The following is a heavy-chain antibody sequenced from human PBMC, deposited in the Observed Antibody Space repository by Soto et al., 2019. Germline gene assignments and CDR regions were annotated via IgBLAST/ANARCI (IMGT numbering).Heavy chain of an antibody. J-gene: IGHJ6*02. CDR1: GYTFTSYG. V-gene: IGHV1-18*04. Sequence: ASVKVSCKASGYTFTSYGISWVRQAPGQGLEWMGWISAYNGNPNYAQKLQGRVTMTTDTSTSTAYMELRSLRSDDTAVYYCARDLRSMIVLVINDYYYYGMDVWGQGTTVTVSS. CDR3: ARDLRSMIVLVINDYYYYGMDV. D-gene: IGHD3-22*01. CDR2: ISAYNGNP.